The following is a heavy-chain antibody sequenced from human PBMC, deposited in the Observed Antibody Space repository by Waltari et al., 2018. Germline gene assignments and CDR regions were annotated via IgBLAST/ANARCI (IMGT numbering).Heavy chain of an antibody. Sequence: QVQLQQWGAGLLTPSETLSLTCAVYGGSFSGYYWSWISQPPGKGLEWFGESNHSGSTNYHPCLKSRVTISVDTSKNQFSLKLSSVTAADTAVYYCARAGMVRGPYKRREDAFDIWGQGTMVTVSS. V-gene: IGHV4-34*01. CDR3: ARAGMVRGPYKRREDAFDI. CDR2: SNHSGST. J-gene: IGHJ3*02. CDR1: GGSFSGYY. D-gene: IGHD3-10*01.